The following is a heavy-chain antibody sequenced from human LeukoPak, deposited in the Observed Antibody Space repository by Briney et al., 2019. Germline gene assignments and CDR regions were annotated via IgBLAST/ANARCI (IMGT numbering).Heavy chain of an antibody. J-gene: IGHJ5*02. Sequence: TASETLSLTCTVSGGSISSYYWSWIRQPPGKGLEWIGYIYYSGSTNYNPSLKSRVTISVDTSKNQFSLKLSSVTAADTAVYYCARRRPGGGWFDPWGQGTLVTVSS. CDR1: GGSISSYY. CDR2: IYYSGST. D-gene: IGHD3-16*01. CDR3: ARRRPGGGWFDP. V-gene: IGHV4-59*08.